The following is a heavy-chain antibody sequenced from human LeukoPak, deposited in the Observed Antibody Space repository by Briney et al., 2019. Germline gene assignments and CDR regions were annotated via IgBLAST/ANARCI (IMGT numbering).Heavy chain of an antibody. CDR3: ANNGGVAVAGSFDY. Sequence: GGSLRLSCAASGFTFSVAAMTWVRQAPGKGLEWVSLVGASGESTYYADSVKGRFTISRDNSKNTLYLQMNSLRAEDTAVYYCANNGGVAVAGSFDYWGQGTLVTVSS. V-gene: IGHV3-23*01. D-gene: IGHD6-19*01. J-gene: IGHJ4*02. CDR2: VGASGEST. CDR1: GFTFSVAA.